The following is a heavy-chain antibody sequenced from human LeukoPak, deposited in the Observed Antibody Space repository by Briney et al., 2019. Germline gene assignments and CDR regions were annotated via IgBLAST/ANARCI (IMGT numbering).Heavy chain of an antibody. CDR1: GGSISSYY. Sequence: SETLSLTCTVSGGSISSYYWSWIRQPPGKGLEWIGYIYYAGSTTNYNPSLTGRVTMSVDTSMNQFSLKLSSVTAADTAVYFCAKVQWPDGKGVGVLDYWGQGALVTVSS. V-gene: IGHV4-59*01. CDR3: AKVQWPDGKGVGVLDY. CDR2: IYYAGSTT. D-gene: IGHD3-3*01. J-gene: IGHJ4*01.